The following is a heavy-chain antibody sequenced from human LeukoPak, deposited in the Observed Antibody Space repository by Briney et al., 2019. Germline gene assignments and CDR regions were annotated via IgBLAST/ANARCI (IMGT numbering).Heavy chain of an antibody. Sequence: PSETLSLTCAVSGGSISGSNWWSWVRQPPGKGLEWIGEIYHSGSTNYNPSLKSRVTISVDKSKNQFSLKLSSVTAAGTAVYYCARVQYDYVWGSYRGRARHFDYWGQGTLVTVSS. CDR2: IYHSGST. CDR3: ARVQYDYVWGSYRGRARHFDY. V-gene: IGHV4-4*02. J-gene: IGHJ4*02. CDR1: GGSISGSNW. D-gene: IGHD3-16*01.